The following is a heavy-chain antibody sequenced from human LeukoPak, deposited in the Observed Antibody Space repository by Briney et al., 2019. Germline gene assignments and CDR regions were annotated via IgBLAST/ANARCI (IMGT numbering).Heavy chain of an antibody. V-gene: IGHV3-9*01. CDR1: GFTFDDYA. Sequence: GRPLRLPCAASGFTFDDYAMHWVRQAPGKGLEWVSGISWNSGSIGYADSVKGRFTISRDNAKNSLYLQMNSLRTEDTALYYCASLYSGSYSSDHWGQGTLVTVSS. J-gene: IGHJ4*02. CDR3: ASLYSGSYSSDH. D-gene: IGHD1-26*01. CDR2: ISWNSGSI.